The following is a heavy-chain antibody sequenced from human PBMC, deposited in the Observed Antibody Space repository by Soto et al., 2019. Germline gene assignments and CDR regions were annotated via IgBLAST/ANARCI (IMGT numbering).Heavy chain of an antibody. CDR1: GGSVRAPDW. J-gene: IGHJ5*01. V-gene: IGHV4-4*02. CDR3: ARVRQGCSANNCYFDP. CDR2: VHISGHS. D-gene: IGHD1-1*01. Sequence: KPSETLSLTCTLSGGSVRAPDWWNWVRQSPGKGLEWIAEVHISGHSNYNPSLRSRVSVSIDSSKNQFYLNLNSVTAADTAIYYCARVRQGCSANNCYFDPWGQGTQVTVSS.